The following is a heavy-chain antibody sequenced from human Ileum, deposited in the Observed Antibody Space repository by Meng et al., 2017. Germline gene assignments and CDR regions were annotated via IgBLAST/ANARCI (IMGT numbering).Heavy chain of an antibody. CDR3: ARGVVSGSHFNSY. D-gene: IGHD3-10*01. CDR2: IHHSGTT. V-gene: IGHV4-4*02. J-gene: IGHJ4*02. CDR1: GGSISSSNW. Sequence: QVQLQESGPGLVKPSGTLDCTCAVSGGSISSSNWWCWVRQPPEKGLEWIGEIHHSGTTNYSPSLKSRLTISVDKSKNQFSLKLQSVTAADTAVYFCARGVVSGSHFNSYWGQGILVTVSS.